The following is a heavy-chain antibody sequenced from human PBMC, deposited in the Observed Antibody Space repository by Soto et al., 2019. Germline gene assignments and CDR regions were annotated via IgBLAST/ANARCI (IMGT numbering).Heavy chain of an antibody. Sequence: SETLSLTCTVSGDSVSSGNYYWSWIRQPPGKGLEWIGYIYYSGSTKYNPSLKSRVTISLDTSQNQFSLKLSSLTAADTAEYYCARIPVDTYMIYWFDPWGQGTLVTSPQ. V-gene: IGHV4-61*01. D-gene: IGHD5-18*01. CDR2: IYYSGST. CDR3: ARIPVDTYMIYWFDP. J-gene: IGHJ5*02. CDR1: GDSVSSGNYY.